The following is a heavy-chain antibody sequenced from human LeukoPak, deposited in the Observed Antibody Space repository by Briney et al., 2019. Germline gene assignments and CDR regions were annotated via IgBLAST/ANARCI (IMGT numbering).Heavy chain of an antibody. CDR3: ASVYYYDSSGPSGALDI. CDR2: IYHSGST. V-gene: IGHV4-38-2*02. J-gene: IGHJ3*02. Sequence: PSETLSLTCTVSGYSISSGYYWGWIRQPPGKGLEWIGSIYHSGSTYYNPSLKSRVTISVDTSKNQFSLKLSSVTAADTAVYYCASVYYYDSSGPSGALDIWGQGTMVTVSS. CDR1: GYSISSGYY. D-gene: IGHD3-22*01.